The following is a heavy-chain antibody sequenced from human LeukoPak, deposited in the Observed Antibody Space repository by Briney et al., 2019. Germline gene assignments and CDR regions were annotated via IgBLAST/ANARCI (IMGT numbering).Heavy chain of an antibody. D-gene: IGHD6-19*01. CDR2: IIPILGIA. CDR1: GGTFSSYA. CDR3: ARASRLQWLVQRVDY. Sequence: SVKVSCKASGGTFSSYAISWVRQAPGQGLEWMGRIIPILGIANYAQKLQGRVTMTTDTSTSTAYMELRSLRSDDTAVYYCARASRLQWLVQRVDYWGQGTLVTVSS. J-gene: IGHJ4*02. V-gene: IGHV1-69*04.